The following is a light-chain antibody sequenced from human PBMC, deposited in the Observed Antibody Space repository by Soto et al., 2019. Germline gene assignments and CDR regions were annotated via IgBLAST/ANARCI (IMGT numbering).Light chain of an antibody. V-gene: IGKV3-20*01. Sequence: ENVLTQSPGTLSLSPGERATLSCRASQSVSSTYLAWYPQKPGQAPRLLIYVASSRATGIPDRFSGSGSGTDFTLTISRLEPEDFAVYYCQQYGSFSITFGQGTLLEIK. CDR2: VAS. CDR3: QQYGSFSIT. J-gene: IGKJ5*01. CDR1: QSVSSTY.